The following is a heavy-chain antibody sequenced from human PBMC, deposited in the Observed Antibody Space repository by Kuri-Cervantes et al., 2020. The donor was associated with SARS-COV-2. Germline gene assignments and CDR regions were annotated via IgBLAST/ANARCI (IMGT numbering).Heavy chain of an antibody. CDR3: ARVFSSGYCSSTSCYDFDY. CDR2: ISYDGSNK. D-gene: IGHD2-2*01. V-gene: IGHV3-30-3*01. CDR1: GFTFSSYA. Sequence: LSLTCAASGFTFSSYAMHCVREAPGKGLEWVAVISYDGSNKYYSESVKGRFTISRDNSKNTLYLQMNSLRAEDTAVYYCARVFSSGYCSSTSCYDFDYWGQGTLVTVSS. J-gene: IGHJ4*02.